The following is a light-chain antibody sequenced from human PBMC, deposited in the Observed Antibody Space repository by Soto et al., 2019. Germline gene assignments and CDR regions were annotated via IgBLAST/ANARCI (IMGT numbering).Light chain of an antibody. J-gene: IGKJ4*02. CDR2: GAS. Sequence: EIVMTQSPATLSVSPGERATLSCRASQSVSSNLAWYQQKPGQAPRLLIYGASTRATGVPARISGSGSGTEFTLTISSLQSEDFAVYYCQQYSNWPPLTFGEGTKVDIK. CDR3: QQYSNWPPLT. CDR1: QSVSSN. V-gene: IGKV3-15*01.